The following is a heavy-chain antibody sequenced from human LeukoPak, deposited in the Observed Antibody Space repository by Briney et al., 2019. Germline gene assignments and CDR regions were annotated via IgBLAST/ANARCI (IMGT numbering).Heavy chain of an antibody. Sequence: ASVKVSCKASGGTFSSYAISWVRQAPGQGLEWMGGIIPIFGTANYAQKFQGRVTITADESTSTAYMELSSLRSEDTAVYYCARVYSSSWSDAFDIWGQGTMVTVSS. J-gene: IGHJ3*02. CDR3: ARVYSSSWSDAFDI. V-gene: IGHV1-69*13. CDR1: GGTFSSYA. CDR2: IIPIFGTA. D-gene: IGHD6-13*01.